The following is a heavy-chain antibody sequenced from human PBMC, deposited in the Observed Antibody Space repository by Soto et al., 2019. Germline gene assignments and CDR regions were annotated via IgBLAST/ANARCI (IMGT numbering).Heavy chain of an antibody. CDR3: AKDCPNSSTSCDAFDI. D-gene: IGHD2-2*01. J-gene: IGHJ3*02. V-gene: IGHV3-23*01. CDR2: ISGSGGRT. Sequence: PGGSLRLSCAASGFTFSSYAMSWVRQAPGKGLERVSAISGSGGRTYNAETVKGRFTISRDNSKNTLYLQMNSLRAEDTAVYYCAKDCPNSSTSCDAFDIWGQGT. CDR1: GFTFSSYA.